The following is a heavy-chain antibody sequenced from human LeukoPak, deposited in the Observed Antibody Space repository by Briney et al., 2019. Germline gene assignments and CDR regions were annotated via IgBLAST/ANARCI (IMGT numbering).Heavy chain of an antibody. V-gene: IGHV4-59*01. CDR3: ARVYCSGGSCYSGFDY. CDR2: IYYSGST. J-gene: IGHJ4*02. CDR1: GGSISSYY. D-gene: IGHD2-15*01. Sequence: PSETLSLTCTVSGGSISSYYWSWIRQPPGKGLEWIGYIYYSGSTNYNPSLKSRVTISVDTSKNQFSLKLSSVTAADTAVYYCARVYCSGGSCYSGFDYWGQRTLVTVSS.